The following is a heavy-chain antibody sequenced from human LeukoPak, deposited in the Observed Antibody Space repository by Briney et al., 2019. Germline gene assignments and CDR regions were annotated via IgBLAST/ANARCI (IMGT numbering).Heavy chain of an antibody. V-gene: IGHV3-23*01. J-gene: IGHJ4*02. CDR2: ISGSGGST. Sequence: GGSLRPSCAASGFTFSSYAMSWVRQAPGKGLEWVSAISGSGGSTNYADSVKGRFTISRDNSKNALYLQMNSLRAEDTAVYYCAKVKDTWFGEKVPFDYWGQGTLVTVSS. CDR3: AKVKDTWFGEKVPFDY. CDR1: GFTFSSYA. D-gene: IGHD3-10*01.